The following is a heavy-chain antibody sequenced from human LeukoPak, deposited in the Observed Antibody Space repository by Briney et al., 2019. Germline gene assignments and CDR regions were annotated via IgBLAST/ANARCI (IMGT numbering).Heavy chain of an antibody. J-gene: IGHJ5*02. CDR3: AKLPTGYPNWFDP. D-gene: IGHD3-9*01. CDR2: ISGNGGDT. CDR1: GFTFSSYA. V-gene: IGHV3-23*01. Sequence: GGSLRLSCAASGFTFSSYAMSWVRQAPGKGLEWVSAISGNGGDTYYADSVTGRFTISRDNSKNTPYLQMNSLRAEDTALYYCAKLPTGYPNWFDPWGQGTLVTVSS.